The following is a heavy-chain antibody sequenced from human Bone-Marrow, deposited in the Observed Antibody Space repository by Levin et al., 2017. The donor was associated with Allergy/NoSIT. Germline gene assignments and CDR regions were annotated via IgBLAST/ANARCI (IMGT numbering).Heavy chain of an antibody. Sequence: PGGSLRLSCAASGFIFSGYNMNWVRQAPGQGLEWVSSINSRGDYTQYADSVKGRFTISRDNAKNSLYLQMDSLRAEDTAVYYCARDGSVTDYWYFDLWGRGALVTVSS. V-gene: IGHV3-21*01. CDR1: GFIFSGYN. CDR3: ARDGSVTDYWYFDL. D-gene: IGHD1-14*01. CDR2: INSRGDYT. J-gene: IGHJ2*01.